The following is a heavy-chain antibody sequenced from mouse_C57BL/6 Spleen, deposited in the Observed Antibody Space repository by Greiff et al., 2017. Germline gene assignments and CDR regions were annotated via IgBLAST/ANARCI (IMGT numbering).Heavy chain of an antibody. CDR2: ISSGGSYT. CDR3: ARQMVTTSGFAY. J-gene: IGHJ3*01. V-gene: IGHV5-6*01. Sequence: EVHLVESGGDLVKPGGSLKLSCAASGFTFSSYGMSWVRQTPDKRLEWVATISSGGSYTYYPDSVKGRFTISRDNAKNTLYLQMSSLKSEDTAMYYCARQMVTTSGFAYWGQGTLVTVSA. CDR1: GFTFSSYG. D-gene: IGHD2-2*01.